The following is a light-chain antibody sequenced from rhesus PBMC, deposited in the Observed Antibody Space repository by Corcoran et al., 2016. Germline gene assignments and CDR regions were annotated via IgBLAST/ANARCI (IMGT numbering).Light chain of an antibody. V-gene: IGKV1-21*01. CDR1: QGISSS. CDR3: QHSSGTPFT. Sequence: DIQMTQSPSSSSASGGDRVHITCQASQGISSSLTWYQQKPRKAPQLLMYYASTLQRGVPSRFSGSGSGTDFTLTIRSLQPDDFGTYYCQHSSGTPFTFGPGTKLDIK. CDR2: YAS. J-gene: IGKJ3*01.